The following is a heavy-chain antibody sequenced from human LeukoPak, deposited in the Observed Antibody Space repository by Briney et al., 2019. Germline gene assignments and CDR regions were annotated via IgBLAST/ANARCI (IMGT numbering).Heavy chain of an antibody. V-gene: IGHV3-9*01. CDR1: GFTFDDYA. CDR2: ISWNSGSI. D-gene: IGHD5-18*01. J-gene: IGHJ4*02. Sequence: GGSLRLSCAASGFTFDDYAMHWVRQAPGKGLEWVSGISWNSGSIGYADSVKGRFTISRDNAKNSLYLQMNSLRAEDTAVYYCARERGYSYGGYYFDYWGQGTLVTVSS. CDR3: ARERGYSYGGYYFDY.